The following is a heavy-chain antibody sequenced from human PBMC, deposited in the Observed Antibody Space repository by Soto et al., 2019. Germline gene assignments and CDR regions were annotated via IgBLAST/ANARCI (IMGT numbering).Heavy chain of an antibody. D-gene: IGHD6-13*01. CDR1: GGSFSGYY. V-gene: IGHV4-34*01. Sequence: SETLSLTCAVYGGSFSGYYWSWIRQPPGKGLEWIGEINHSGSTNYNPSLKSRVTISVDTSKNQFSLKLSSVTAADTAVYYCARVVAAGTSLGINWFDPWGQGTLVTVSS. CDR2: INHSGST. CDR3: ARVVAAGTSLGINWFDP. J-gene: IGHJ5*02.